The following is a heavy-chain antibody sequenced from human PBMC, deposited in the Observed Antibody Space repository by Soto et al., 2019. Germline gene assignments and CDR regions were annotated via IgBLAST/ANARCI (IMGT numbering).Heavy chain of an antibody. CDR1: GGTFSSYS. D-gene: IGHD1-26*01. Sequence: QVQLVQSGAEVKKPGSSVKVSCKASGGTFSSYSINWVRQAPGQGLEWMGEIIPIFGTANYAQKFQGRVTITADESTSTASMELSSLRSEDTAVDYCARDGGRHCGGIDYWGQGTLVTVSS. CDR2: IIPIFGTA. J-gene: IGHJ4*02. CDR3: ARDGGRHCGGIDY. V-gene: IGHV1-69*01.